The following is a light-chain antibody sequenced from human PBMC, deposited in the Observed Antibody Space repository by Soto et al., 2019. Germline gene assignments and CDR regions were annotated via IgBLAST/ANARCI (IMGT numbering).Light chain of an antibody. J-gene: IGKJ3*01. Sequence: EIVMTQSPAALSVSPGERATLSCRASQSVSSNLAWYQQKPGQAPRLLIYGASTRATGIPVRFSGSGSGTEFTLTISSLQSVDFAVYYCRQYNNWPSFTFGPGTKVDIK. CDR2: GAS. CDR3: RQYNNWPSFT. V-gene: IGKV3-15*01. CDR1: QSVSSN.